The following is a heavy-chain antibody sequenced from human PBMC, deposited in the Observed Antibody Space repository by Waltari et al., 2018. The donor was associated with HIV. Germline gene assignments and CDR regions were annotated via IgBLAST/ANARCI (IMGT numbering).Heavy chain of an antibody. Sequence: QVKVAESGGGVVKRGRSLRLSCAGSQFAFSSYGIHWVRQAPGKGLEWVAVISYDGNNKYYADSVKGRFTISRDNSKNTLYLQMNSLRPEDTAVYYCAKASSHYYGSGDVWGQGTMVTVSS. J-gene: IGHJ3*01. CDR3: AKASSHYYGSGDV. V-gene: IGHV3-30*18. CDR2: ISYDGNNK. CDR1: QFAFSSYG. D-gene: IGHD3-10*01.